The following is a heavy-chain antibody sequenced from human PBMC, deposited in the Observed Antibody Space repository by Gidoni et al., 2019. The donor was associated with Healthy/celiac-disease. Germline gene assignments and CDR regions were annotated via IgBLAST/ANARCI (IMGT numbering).Heavy chain of an antibody. CDR3: ATWIYCSGGSCTGAFDI. Sequence: EVQLVESGGGLVQPGGSLRLSCAASGFTFSSYWMHWVRQAQGKGLVWVSRINSDGRSTSYEESVKGRFTISRDNAKNTLYLQMNSLRAEDTAVYYCATWIYCSGGSCTGAFDIWGQGTMVTVSS. V-gene: IGHV3-74*01. CDR1: GFTFSSYW. D-gene: IGHD2-15*01. J-gene: IGHJ3*02. CDR2: INSDGRST.